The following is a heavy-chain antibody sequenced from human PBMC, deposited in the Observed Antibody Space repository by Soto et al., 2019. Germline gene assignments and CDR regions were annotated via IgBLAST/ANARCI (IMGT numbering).Heavy chain of an antibody. V-gene: IGHV3-30-3*01. Sequence: QVQLVESGGGVVQPGRSLRLSCEASGFTFSSYAMHWVRQAPGKGLERGAVISYDGSNKYYADSVKGRFTISRDNSKNTRYLQMNSLRAEDTAVYYCARDGGDTAMVTGWYFDLWGRGTLVTVSS. CDR3: ARDGGDTAMVTGWYFDL. CDR2: ISYDGSNK. D-gene: IGHD5-18*01. CDR1: GFTFSSYA. J-gene: IGHJ2*01.